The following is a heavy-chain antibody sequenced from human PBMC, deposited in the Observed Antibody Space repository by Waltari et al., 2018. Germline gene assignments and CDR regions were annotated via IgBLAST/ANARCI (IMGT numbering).Heavy chain of an antibody. Sequence: EVQLVESGGGLVQPGRSLRLSCTASGFTFGDYAMSWFRQAPGKGREWLGCIGSKAYGGTTDDAASVKGRFTSSRDDSKSIAYLQMNSLKTEDTAVYYCTRSDAGGYESFYYGMDVWGQGTTVTVSS. J-gene: IGHJ6*02. V-gene: IGHV3-49*03. CDR2: IGSKAYGGTT. D-gene: IGHD5-12*01. CDR1: GFTFGDYA. CDR3: TRSDAGGYESFYYGMDV.